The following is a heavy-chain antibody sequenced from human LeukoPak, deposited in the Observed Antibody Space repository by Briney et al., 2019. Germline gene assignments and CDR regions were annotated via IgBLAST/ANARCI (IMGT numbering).Heavy chain of an antibody. CDR2: ISGGGST. V-gene: IGHV3-23*01. CDR3: ARIVRQGPQNYYHSMDV. J-gene: IGHJ6*02. D-gene: IGHD3-22*01. Sequence: GGSLRLSCAASGFTFSSYAMSWVRQAPGKGLEWVSGISGGGSTYYADSVKGRFTMSRDNAKNSLYLQMNSLRAEDTAVYYCARIVRQGPQNYYHSMDVWGQGTTVTVSS. CDR1: GFTFSSYA.